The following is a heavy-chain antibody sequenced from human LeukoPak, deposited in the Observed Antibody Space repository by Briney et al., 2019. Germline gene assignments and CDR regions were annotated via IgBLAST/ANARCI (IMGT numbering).Heavy chain of an antibody. Sequence: SETLSLTCTVSGGSISSYYWSWIRQPPGKGLEWIGYIYYSGSTNYNPSLKSRVTISVDTSKNQFSLKLSSVTAADTAVYYCASNVDTAMVIGTYYYYGMDVWGQGTTVTVSS. J-gene: IGHJ6*02. CDR3: ASNVDTAMVIGTYYYYGMDV. CDR2: IYYSGST. V-gene: IGHV4-59*08. CDR1: GGSISSYY. D-gene: IGHD5-18*01.